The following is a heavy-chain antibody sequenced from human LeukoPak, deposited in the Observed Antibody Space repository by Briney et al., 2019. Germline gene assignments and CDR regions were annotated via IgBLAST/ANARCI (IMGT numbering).Heavy chain of an antibody. CDR2: ISSSSSTI. D-gene: IGHD2-21*02. V-gene: IGHV3-48*02. Sequence: GGSLRLSCAASGFTFSSYSMNWVRQAPGKGLEWVSYISSSSSTIYYADSVKGRFTISRDNAKNSLYLQMNSLRDEDTAVYYCAREFGIGLCGGDCKNYFDYWGQGTLVTVSS. J-gene: IGHJ4*02. CDR1: GFTFSSYS. CDR3: AREFGIGLCGGDCKNYFDY.